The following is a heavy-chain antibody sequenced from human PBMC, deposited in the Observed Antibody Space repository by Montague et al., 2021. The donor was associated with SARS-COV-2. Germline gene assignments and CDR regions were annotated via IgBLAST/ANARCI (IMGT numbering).Heavy chain of an antibody. J-gene: IGHJ4*02. Sequence: SETLSLTCAVYGGSFSAHSWSWIRQSPGKGLEWIGEINHRGSTTYMSSLKSRVTMSVDTSKNQFSLKMSSVTAADTAIYYCARGGFAGGNYDIWSFSYTSPLDYWGQGTKVTVSS. V-gene: IGHV4-34*01. CDR3: ARGGFAGGNYDIWSFSYTSPLDY. CDR1: GGSFSAHS. D-gene: IGHD3-3*01. CDR2: INHRGST.